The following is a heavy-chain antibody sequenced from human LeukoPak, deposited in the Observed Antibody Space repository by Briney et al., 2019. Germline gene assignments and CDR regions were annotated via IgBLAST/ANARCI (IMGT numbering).Heavy chain of an antibody. CDR2: INPSGGST. V-gene: IGHV1-46*01. J-gene: IGHJ4*02. CDR3: ARAELRSDSTGNHYFKY. D-gene: IGHD3-22*01. Sequence: ASVKVSCKASGYTFTTYYMHCVRQAPGQGLEWMGMINPSGGSTSYAQKFQGRVTMTRDTSTSTVYMELSSLGSDDTAVYYCARAELRSDSTGNHYFKYWGQGTLVTVSS. CDR1: GYTFTTYY.